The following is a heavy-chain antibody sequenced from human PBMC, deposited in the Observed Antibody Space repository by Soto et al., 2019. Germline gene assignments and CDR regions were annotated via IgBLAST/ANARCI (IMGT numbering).Heavy chain of an antibody. CDR3: ASGRYDASGYFDY. D-gene: IGHD3-22*01. CDR2: ITPFNGNT. J-gene: IGHJ4*02. V-gene: IGHV1-45*02. CDR1: GNTFTYVY. Sequence: GASVKVSCKGSGNTFTYVYLHWVRQAPGQALEWMGWITPFNGNTKYAQKFQDRVTFTGDTSLNIAYMELSSLRSDDTAMFYCASGRYDASGYFDYWGQGTLVTVSS.